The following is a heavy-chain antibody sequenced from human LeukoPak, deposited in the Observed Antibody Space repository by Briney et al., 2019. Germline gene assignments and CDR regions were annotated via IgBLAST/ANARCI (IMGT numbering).Heavy chain of an antibody. Sequence: GGSLRLSCAASGFDFTTYSMNWVRQAPGKGLEGVSSLSGSTTYIYYADSVKGRFTISRDNAKNSLYLQMNSLRAEDTAIYYCARTRYCGGGSCFALDYWGLGTLVTVSS. CDR1: GFDFTTYS. D-gene: IGHD2-15*01. CDR2: LSGSTTYI. V-gene: IGHV3-21*01. J-gene: IGHJ4*02. CDR3: ARTRYCGGGSCFALDY.